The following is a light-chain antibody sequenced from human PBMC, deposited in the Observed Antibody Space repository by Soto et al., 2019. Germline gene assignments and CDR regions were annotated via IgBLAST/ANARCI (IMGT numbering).Light chain of an antibody. CDR1: QSVSSN. Sequence: EIVMTQSPATLSVSPGQRATLSCSASQSVSSNLAWYQQKPGQAPRLLIHGASTRATGIPARFSGSGSGTEFTLTISSLQSEDFAVYYCQQYNNWPPITCGQGTRLEIK. J-gene: IGKJ5*01. V-gene: IGKV3-15*01. CDR3: QQYNNWPPIT. CDR2: GAS.